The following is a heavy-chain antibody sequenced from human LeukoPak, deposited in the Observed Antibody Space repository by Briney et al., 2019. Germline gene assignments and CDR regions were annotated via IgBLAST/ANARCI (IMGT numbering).Heavy chain of an antibody. CDR2: TSGSGGST. CDR1: GFTFSSYG. J-gene: IGHJ6*03. CDR3: ARSVYYYYYMDV. V-gene: IGHV3-23*01. Sequence: GGSLRLSCAASGFTFSSYGMSWVRQAPGKGLEWVSGTSGSGGSTDYADSVKGRFTISRDNAKNTLFLQMNSLRAEDTAVYYCARSVYYYYYMDVWGKGTTVTISS.